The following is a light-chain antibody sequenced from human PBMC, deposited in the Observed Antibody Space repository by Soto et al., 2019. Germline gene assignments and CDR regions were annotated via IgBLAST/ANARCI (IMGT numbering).Light chain of an antibody. J-gene: IGKJ2*01. CDR3: QQSFNTRPYT. V-gene: IGKV1-39*01. CDR2: TAS. CDR1: QSISSY. Sequence: DIQMDQSPSSLSASVGDRVTITCRASQSISSYLNWYQQRPGTAPKLLIHTASSLESEVPSRFSGSGSGTHFTLTITSLQPEDFATYYCQQSFNTRPYTFGQGTKLE.